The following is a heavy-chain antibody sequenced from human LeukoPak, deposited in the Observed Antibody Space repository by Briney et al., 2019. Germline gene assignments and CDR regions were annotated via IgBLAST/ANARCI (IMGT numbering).Heavy chain of an antibody. Sequence: SVKVSCKASGGTFSSYAISWVRQAPGQGLEWMGRIIPILGIANYAQKFQGRVTITADKSTSTAYMELSSLRSEDTAVYYCARNYYDSSGTGYWGREPWSPSPQ. V-gene: IGHV1-69*04. J-gene: IGHJ4*02. CDR2: IIPILGIA. D-gene: IGHD3-22*01. CDR3: ARNYYDSSGTGY. CDR1: GGTFSSYA.